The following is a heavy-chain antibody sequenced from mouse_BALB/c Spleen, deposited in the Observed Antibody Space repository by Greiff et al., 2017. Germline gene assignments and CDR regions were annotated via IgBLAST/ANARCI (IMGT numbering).Heavy chain of an antibody. J-gene: IGHJ4*01. CDR1: GFTFSSFG. V-gene: IGHV5-17*02. CDR2: ISSGSSTI. D-gene: IGHD2-3*01. CDR3: ARPDGYSYAMDY. Sequence: DVKLVESGGGLVQPGGSRKLSCAASGFTFSSFGMHWVRQAPEKGLEWVAYISSGSSTIYYADTVKGRFTISRDNPKNTLFLQMTSLRSEDTAMYYCARPDGYSYAMDYWGQGTSVTVSS.